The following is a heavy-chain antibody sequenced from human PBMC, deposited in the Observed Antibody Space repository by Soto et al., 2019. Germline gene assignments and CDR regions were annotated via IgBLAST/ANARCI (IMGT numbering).Heavy chain of an antibody. D-gene: IGHD3-3*01. CDR3: ASYDFWSGYYPGSFDY. V-gene: IGHV1-3*01. CDR1: GYSFNNYA. J-gene: IGHJ4*02. Sequence: ASMKVSRKASGYSFNNYAMHWVRQAPGQRLEWMGWINAGNGNTKYSQKFLGRGTITRDTSASTAYMELSSLRSEDTAVYYCASYDFWSGYYPGSFDYWGQGTLVTVSS. CDR2: INAGNGNT.